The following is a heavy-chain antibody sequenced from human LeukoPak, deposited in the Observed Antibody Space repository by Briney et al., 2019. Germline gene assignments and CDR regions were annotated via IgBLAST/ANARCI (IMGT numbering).Heavy chain of an antibody. V-gene: IGHV3-30*16. D-gene: IGHD1-7*01. J-gene: IGHJ6*03. Sequence: GRSLRLSCAASGFTFSTFPMHWVRQAPGEGLQWVAVISNDGVNQYYADSAKGRFTISRDNSKNTLFLQMNSLTNEDTAVYYCARGAGTMVYYIDVWGKGTTVTVSS. CDR1: GFTFSTFP. CDR3: ARGAGTMVYYIDV. CDR2: ISNDGVNQ.